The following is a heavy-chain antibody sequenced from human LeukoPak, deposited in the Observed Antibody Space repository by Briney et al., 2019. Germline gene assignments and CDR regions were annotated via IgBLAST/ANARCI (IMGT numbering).Heavy chain of an antibody. CDR2: ISSNGDST. V-gene: IGHV3-64*01. CDR1: GFTFSSYA. J-gene: IGHJ4*02. Sequence: GGSLRLSCAASGFTFSSYAMHWVRQAPGKGLEYVSAISSNGDSTYYANSVKGRFTISRDNSKNTLYLQMGSLRAEDMAVYYCASGSGGIAAYWGQGTLVTVSS. CDR3: ASGSGGIAAY. D-gene: IGHD6-13*01.